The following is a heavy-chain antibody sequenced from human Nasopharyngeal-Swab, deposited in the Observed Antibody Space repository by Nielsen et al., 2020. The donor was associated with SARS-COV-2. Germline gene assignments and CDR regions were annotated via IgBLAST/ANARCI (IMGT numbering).Heavy chain of an antibody. Sequence: GGSLRLSCAASGFTFSNAWMSWVRQAPGQGLEWVGRIKSKTDGGTTDYAAPVKGRFTISRDDSTSTLYLQMNSLKTEDTAVYYWTTGYCSSTSCYHGDYYYYMDVWGKGTTVTVSS. V-gene: IGHV3-15*01. CDR2: IKSKTDGGTT. CDR1: GFTFSNAW. D-gene: IGHD2-2*01. J-gene: IGHJ6*03. CDR3: TTGYCSSTSCYHGDYYYYMDV.